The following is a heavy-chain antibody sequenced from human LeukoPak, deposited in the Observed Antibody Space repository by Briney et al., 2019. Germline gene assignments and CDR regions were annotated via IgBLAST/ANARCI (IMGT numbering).Heavy chain of an antibody. J-gene: IGHJ6*02. CDR2: ISSSGSYI. Sequence: PGGSLRLSCAASGFTFSSYSMNWVRQAPGKGLEWVSAISSSGSYIYYPDSVKGRFTISRDNAKNSLYLQMNSLRAEDTAVFYCARVGGIPAAPDAYYYGMDVWGQGTTDTVSS. CDR1: GFTFSSYS. V-gene: IGHV3-21*01. D-gene: IGHD2-2*01. CDR3: ARVGGIPAAPDAYYYGMDV.